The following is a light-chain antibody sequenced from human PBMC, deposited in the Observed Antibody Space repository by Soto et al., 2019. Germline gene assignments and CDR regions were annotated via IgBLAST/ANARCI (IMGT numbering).Light chain of an antibody. V-gene: IGLV2-8*01. CDR2: EVN. Sequence: QSALTQPPSASGSPGQSVAISCTGTSSDVGAYNSVSWYQQHPGKAPKLLISEVNKRPSGVPDRFSGSKSGNTASLTVSGLQADDEADYYCSSYTSSSTLYVVFGGGTKLTVL. J-gene: IGLJ2*01. CDR1: SSDVGAYNS. CDR3: SSYTSSSTLYVV.